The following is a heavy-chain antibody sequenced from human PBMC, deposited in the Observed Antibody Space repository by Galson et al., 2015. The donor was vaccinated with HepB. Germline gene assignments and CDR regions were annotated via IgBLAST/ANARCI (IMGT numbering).Heavy chain of an antibody. J-gene: IGHJ3*02. D-gene: IGHD3-10*01. CDR1: GFTFSSYG. V-gene: IGHV3-30*18. Sequence: SLRLSCAASGFTFSSYGMHWVRQAPGKGLEWVAVISYDGSNKYYADSVKGRFTISRDNSKNTLYLQMNSLRAEDTAVYYCAKMRWFGEFVANAFDIWGQGTIVTVSS. CDR3: AKMRWFGEFVANAFDI. CDR2: ISYDGSNK.